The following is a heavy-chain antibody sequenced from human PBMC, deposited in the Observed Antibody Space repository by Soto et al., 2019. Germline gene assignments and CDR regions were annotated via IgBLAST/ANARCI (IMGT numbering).Heavy chain of an antibody. D-gene: IGHD4-17*01. CDR3: ARGLGTTWLYYYYYGMDV. CDR2: INHSGST. Sequence: SETLSLTCAVYCGSFSGYYWSWIRQPPGKGLEWIGEINHSGSTNYNPSLKSRVTISVDTSKNQFSLKLSSVTAADTAVYYCARGLGTTWLYYYYYGMDVWGQGTTVTVS. V-gene: IGHV4-34*01. J-gene: IGHJ6*02. CDR1: CGSFSGYY.